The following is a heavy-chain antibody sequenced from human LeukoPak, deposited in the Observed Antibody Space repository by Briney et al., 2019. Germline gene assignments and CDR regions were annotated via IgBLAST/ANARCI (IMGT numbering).Heavy chain of an antibody. J-gene: IGHJ4*02. Sequence: ASVKVSCKASGYTFTSYDINWVRQATGQGLEWMGWMNPNSGNTDYAQKFQGRVTITRNTSISTHYMELRSLRSDGTSVYYCARPSRYCSSTSCFDYWGQGTLVTVSS. CDR3: ARPSRYCSSTSCFDY. CDR2: MNPNSGNT. D-gene: IGHD2-2*01. V-gene: IGHV1-8*03. CDR1: GYTFTSYD.